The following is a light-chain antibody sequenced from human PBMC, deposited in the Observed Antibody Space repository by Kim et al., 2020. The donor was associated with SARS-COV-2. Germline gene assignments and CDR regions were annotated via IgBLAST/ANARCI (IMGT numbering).Light chain of an antibody. CDR2: DVN. J-gene: IGLJ6*01. V-gene: IGLV2-11*01. CDR1: VSDVGGYDS. Sequence: QSVTIFCTGTVSDVGGYDSVSSYHQHPRKVPRLMISDVNRRPPGVPDRFSGSKSGSTASLSISALQAQDEADYYCCSYAGGFSAVFGGGTKVTVL. CDR3: CSYAGGFSAV.